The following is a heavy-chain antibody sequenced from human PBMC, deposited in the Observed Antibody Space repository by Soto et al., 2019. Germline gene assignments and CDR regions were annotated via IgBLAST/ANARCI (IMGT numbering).Heavy chain of an antibody. CDR3: ARTFRPPSNMDV. D-gene: IGHD6-6*01. J-gene: IGHJ6*02. Sequence: GGSLRLSCAASGFTFSSYAMHWVRQAPGKGLERVAVISYDGSNTYYADSVKGRFTISRDNSKNTVYLQMNSLRGEDTAEYYCARTFRPPSNMDVWGQGTTVTVSS. CDR1: GFTFSSYA. V-gene: IGHV3-30*03. CDR2: ISYDGSNT.